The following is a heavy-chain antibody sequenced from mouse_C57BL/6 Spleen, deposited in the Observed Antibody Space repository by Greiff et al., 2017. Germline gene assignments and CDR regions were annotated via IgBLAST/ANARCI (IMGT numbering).Heavy chain of an antibody. CDR3: ARGYDYAFYAMDY. CDR2: IYPGDGAT. Sequence: VQLQQPGAELVKPGASVKISCKASGYAFSSYWMNWVKQRPGKGLEWIGQIYPGDGATNYNGKFKGKATLTADKSSRTAYMQLSSLTSEDSAVYFCARGYDYAFYAMDYWGQGTSVTVSS. CDR1: GYAFSSYW. D-gene: IGHD2-4*01. J-gene: IGHJ4*01. V-gene: IGHV1-80*01.